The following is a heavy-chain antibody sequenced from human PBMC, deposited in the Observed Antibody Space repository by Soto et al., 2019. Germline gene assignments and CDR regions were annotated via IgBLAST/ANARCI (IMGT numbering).Heavy chain of an antibody. D-gene: IGHD3-22*01. CDR1: GGSISSGGYY. V-gene: IGHV4-31*03. Sequence: SETLSLTCTVSGGSISSGGYYWSRIRQHPRKGLEWIGYIYYSGSTYYNPSLKSRVTISVDTSKNQFSLKLSSVTAADTAVYYCARVSTYYYDSSGYGWFDPWGQGTLVTVSS. CDR3: ARVSTYYYDSSGYGWFDP. CDR2: IYYSGST. J-gene: IGHJ5*02.